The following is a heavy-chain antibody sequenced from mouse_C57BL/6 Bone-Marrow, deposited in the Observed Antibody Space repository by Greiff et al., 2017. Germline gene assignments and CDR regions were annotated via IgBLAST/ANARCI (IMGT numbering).Heavy chain of an antibody. CDR2: FYPRSGNT. V-gene: IGHV1-81*01. CDR3: ARGRYGSIYRYFDV. J-gene: IGHJ1*03. D-gene: IGHD1-1*01. Sequence: VHLVESGAELARPGASVKLSCKASGYTFTSYGISWVKQRTGQGLEWIGEFYPRSGNTYYNEKFKGKATLTADTSSSTAYMELRSLTSEGSAVFICARGRYGSIYRYFDVWGTGPTVTVSS. CDR1: GYTFTSYG.